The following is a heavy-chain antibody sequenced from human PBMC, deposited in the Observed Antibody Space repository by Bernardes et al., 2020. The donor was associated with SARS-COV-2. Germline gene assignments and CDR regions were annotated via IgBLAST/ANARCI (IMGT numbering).Heavy chain of an antibody. V-gene: IGHV4-61*02. CDR1: GGSVSICSVY. CDR3: ARIKVYYDSNGQPAYYFDY. Sequence: SETLSLTCTVSGGSVSICSVYWNWVRQPAGKGLEWIGRIYTSGSTKYNPSLNSRVTISIDTSMNQFSLKLSSVTAADTAVDYCARIKVYYDSNGQPAYYFDYWGQGTLVTVSS. CDR2: IYTSGST. J-gene: IGHJ4*02. D-gene: IGHD3-22*01.